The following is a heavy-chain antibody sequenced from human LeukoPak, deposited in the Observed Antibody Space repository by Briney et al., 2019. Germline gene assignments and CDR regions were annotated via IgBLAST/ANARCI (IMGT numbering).Heavy chain of an antibody. V-gene: IGHV1-46*01. CDR2: INPSGGST. D-gene: IGHD3-10*01. CDR3: ARVGSGSYYNGDYYYYMDV. J-gene: IGHJ6*03. CDR1: GYTFTSYY. Sequence: GASVKVSCKASGYTFTSYYMHWVRQAPGQGLEWMGIINPSGGSTSYAQKFQGRVTMTRDTSTSTVYMELSSLRSEDTAVYYCARVGSGSYYNGDYYYYMDVWGKGTTVTVSS.